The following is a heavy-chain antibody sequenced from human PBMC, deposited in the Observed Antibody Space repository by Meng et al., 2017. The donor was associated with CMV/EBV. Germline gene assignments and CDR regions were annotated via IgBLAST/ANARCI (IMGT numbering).Heavy chain of an antibody. J-gene: IGHJ4*02. CDR3: TTDRPRSGGKTHDY. Sequence: EMQLVESGVGWVKRGGSLRPSCTGSGSGFIFSNLWINWVRQAPGKGLEWVGRIKSKLDGETTDYAAPVKGRFTISRDDSRNTLYLYMNSLKTEDTAVYYCTTDRPRSGGKTHDYWGQGTLVTVSS. CDR1: GSGFIFSNLW. CDR2: IKSKLDGETT. D-gene: IGHD4-23*01. V-gene: IGHV3-15*01.